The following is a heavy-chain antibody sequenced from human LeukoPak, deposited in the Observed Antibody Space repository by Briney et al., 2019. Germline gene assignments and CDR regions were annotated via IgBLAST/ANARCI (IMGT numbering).Heavy chain of an antibody. J-gene: IGHJ4*02. D-gene: IGHD6-13*01. Sequence: SETLSLTCTVSGGSIGSNNSYWGWIRQPPGKGLEWIGSIYYSGSTYYNPSLKSRVTISVDTSRNQFSLKLRSVTAADTAVYYCARGYSSNWYLDTWGQGTLVTVSS. CDR3: ARGYSSNWYLDT. CDR1: GGSIGSNNSY. CDR2: IYYSGST. V-gene: IGHV4-39*01.